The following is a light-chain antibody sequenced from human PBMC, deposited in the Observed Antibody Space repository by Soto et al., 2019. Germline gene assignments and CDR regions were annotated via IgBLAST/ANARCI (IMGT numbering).Light chain of an antibody. CDR1: QSIGKY. V-gene: IGKV1-39*01. CDR3: QQTYNTPLT. CDR2: AAS. Sequence: DIHVTQSPSSLSASVGDRVTITCRASQSIGKYLSWFQQTPGNAPKLLIYAASGLQSGVPSRFSGSGSGTDFTLTINSLQREDFATYYCQQTYNTPLTFGGGTKVDIK. J-gene: IGKJ4*01.